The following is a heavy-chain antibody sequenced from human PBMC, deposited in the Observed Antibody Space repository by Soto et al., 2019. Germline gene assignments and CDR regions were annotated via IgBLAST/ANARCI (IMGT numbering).Heavy chain of an antibody. V-gene: IGHV3-7*01. Sequence: PGGSLRLSCAASGFTFSSYWMSWVRQAPGKGLEWVANIKQDGSEKYYVDSVKGRFTISRDNAKNSPYLQMNSLRAEDTAVYYCARSFRRSYSGGYYVYYYYGMDVWGQGTTVTVSS. CDR1: GFTFSSYW. CDR3: ARSFRRSYSGGYYVYYYYGMDV. J-gene: IGHJ6*02. CDR2: IKQDGSEK. D-gene: IGHD1-26*01.